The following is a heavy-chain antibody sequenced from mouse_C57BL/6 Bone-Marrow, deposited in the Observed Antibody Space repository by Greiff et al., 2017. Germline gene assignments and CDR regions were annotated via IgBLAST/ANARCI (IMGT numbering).Heavy chain of an antibody. CDR3: ASGYYVLPFDY. Sequence: EVQRVESGPGLVKPSQSLSLTCSVTGYSITSGYYWNWIRQFPGNKLEWMGYISYDGSNNYNPSLKNRIPFTRDTSNTQFFLKLNSVTTEDTATYYCASGYYVLPFDYWGQGTTLTVSS. D-gene: IGHD2-3*01. J-gene: IGHJ2*01. CDR1: GYSITSGYY. CDR2: ISYDGSN. V-gene: IGHV3-6*01.